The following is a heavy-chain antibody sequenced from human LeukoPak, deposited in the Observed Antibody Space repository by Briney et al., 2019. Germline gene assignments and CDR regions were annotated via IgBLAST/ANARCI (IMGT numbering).Heavy chain of an antibody. CDR2: ISYDGSNK. J-gene: IGHJ6*02. V-gene: IGHV3-30*18. D-gene: IGHD3-10*01. CDR3: AKDRGSHGGMDV. Sequence: GGSLRLSCAASGFTFRSFGIHWVRQAPGKGLEWVAVISYDGSNKYYADSVKGRFTISRDNSKNTLYLQMNTLRAEDTAVYYCAKDRGSHGGMDVWGQGTTVTVSS. CDR1: GFTFRSFG.